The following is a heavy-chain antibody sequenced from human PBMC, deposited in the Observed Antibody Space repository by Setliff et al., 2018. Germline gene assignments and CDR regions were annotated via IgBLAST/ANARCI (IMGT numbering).Heavy chain of an antibody. D-gene: IGHD1-1*01. J-gene: IGHJ4*02. CDR1: GGSFSGYY. V-gene: IGHV4-34*01. Sequence: SETLSLTCAVYGGSFSGYYWSWIRQPPGKGLEWIGEINHSGSTNYNPSLKSRVTMSVDTSKRQFSLKLGSATAADTAVYYCARDMGQPYYFESWGLGTLVTVSS. CDR2: INHSGST. CDR3: ARDMGQPYYFES.